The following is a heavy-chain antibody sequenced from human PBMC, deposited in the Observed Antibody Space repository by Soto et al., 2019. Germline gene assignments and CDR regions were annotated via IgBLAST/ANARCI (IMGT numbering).Heavy chain of an antibody. V-gene: IGHV4-31*01. J-gene: IGHJ4*02. D-gene: IGHD2-2*02. Sequence: SETLSLTCTVSGGSLSSGGYYWTWIRQHPGKRLEWIGYIYYSGSTYYNPSLKSQVTISLDTSKNQFSLKLTSSTAADTAGHYCARGGTSCYMANCQYYFDYWGQGTLVTVSS. CDR1: GGSLSSGGYY. CDR3: ARGGTSCYMANCQYYFDY. CDR2: IYYSGST.